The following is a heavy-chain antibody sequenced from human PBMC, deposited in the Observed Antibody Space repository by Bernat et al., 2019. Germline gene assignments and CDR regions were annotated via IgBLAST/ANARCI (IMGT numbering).Heavy chain of an antibody. CDR2: ISAYNGNT. D-gene: IGHD2-8*02. Sequence: QVQLVQSGAEVKKPGASVKVSCKASGYTFTSYGISWVRQAPGQGLEWMGWISAYNGNTNYAQKLQGRVTMTTDTSTSTAYMELRSLRSDDTAVYYCARDCRMALGEVRILYWWCMLYDYYYMDVWGKGTTVTVSS. CDR1: GYTFTSYG. V-gene: IGHV1-18*04. J-gene: IGHJ6*03. CDR3: ARDCRMALGEVRILYWWCMLYDYYYMDV.